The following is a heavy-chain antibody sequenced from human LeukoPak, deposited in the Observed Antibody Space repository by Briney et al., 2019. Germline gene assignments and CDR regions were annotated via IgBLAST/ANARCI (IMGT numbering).Heavy chain of an antibody. CDR2: IYHSRST. D-gene: IGHD3-10*01. V-gene: IGHV4-38-2*01. CDR3: ARNRGSAPYNWFDP. J-gene: IGHJ5*02. Sequence: IPSETLSLTCAVSGYSISSGYYWGWIRQPPGKGLEWIGSIYHSRSTYYNPSLKSRVTISVDTSKNQFSLKLSSVTAADTAVYYCARNRGSAPYNWFDPWGQGTLVTVSS. CDR1: GYSISSGYY.